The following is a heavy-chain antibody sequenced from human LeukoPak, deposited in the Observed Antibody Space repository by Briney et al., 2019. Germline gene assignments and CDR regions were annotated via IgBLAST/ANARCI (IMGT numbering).Heavy chain of an antibody. J-gene: IGHJ4*02. CDR3: VRAVEYYYDSSGYAVDY. CDR2: ISSIIIII. Sequence: GGSLRLSCAGSGFTFTRYSMNWVGQAAGKGREGVSSISSIIIIIYYEDSVTGLVNIPRDNAKNSLYLQMNSLRAEVTAVYYCVRAVEYYYDSSGYAVDYWGQGTLVTVSS. V-gene: IGHV3-21*01. CDR1: GFTFTRYS. D-gene: IGHD3-22*01.